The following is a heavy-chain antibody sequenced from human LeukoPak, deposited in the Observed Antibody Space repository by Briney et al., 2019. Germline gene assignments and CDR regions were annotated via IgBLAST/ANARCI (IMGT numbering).Heavy chain of an antibody. CDR1: GGSIRSGGYS. V-gene: IGHV4-30-4*07. J-gene: IGHJ5*02. CDR3: ARESNYHGSGTGWFDP. Sequence: SETLSLTCVVSGGSIRSGGYSWSWIRQPPWKGLEWIGYIYYSGSTYYNPSLKSRVTISVDTSKNQFSLKLSSVTAADTAVYYCARESNYHGSGTGWFDPWGQGTLVTVSS. CDR2: IYYSGST. D-gene: IGHD3-10*01.